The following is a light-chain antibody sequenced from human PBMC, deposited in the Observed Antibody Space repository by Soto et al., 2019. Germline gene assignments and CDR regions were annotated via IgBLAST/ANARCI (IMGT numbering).Light chain of an antibody. Sequence: AIQLTQSPSSLSASVGDRVTITCRASQGISSALAWYQQKPGKAPKLLIYDASSLESGVPSRFSGSGSGTDFTLPISSLQPEDFATYYCQQFNSYPHAFGQGTRLEIK. CDR1: QGISSA. J-gene: IGKJ5*01. CDR2: DAS. V-gene: IGKV1-13*02. CDR3: QQFNSYPHA.